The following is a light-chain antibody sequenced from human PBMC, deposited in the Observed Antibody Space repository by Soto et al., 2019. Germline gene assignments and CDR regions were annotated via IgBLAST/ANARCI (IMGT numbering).Light chain of an antibody. CDR1: QSVSSD. Sequence: TQFPGTLSASPGERVIRSCRASQSVSSDVAWFQQKPGRSPRLLIYGTSTRASGVPDRVSGRGAGTDCTLTISRMETEDCAVYCCQQYGSSPRTFGQGTKVDIK. CDR2: GTS. CDR3: QQYGSSPRT. J-gene: IGKJ1*01. V-gene: IGKV3-20*01.